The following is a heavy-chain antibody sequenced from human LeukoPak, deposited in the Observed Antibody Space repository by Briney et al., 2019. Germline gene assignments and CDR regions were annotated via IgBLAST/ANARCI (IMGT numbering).Heavy chain of an antibody. Sequence: PGGSLRLSCAASGFTCTTFWMNWIRQAPGKGLEWVANIKHDGSEKYYVDSVKGRFTISRDNAKNSLYLQMNSLRAEDTAVYYCARGRAFDYWGQGTLVTVSS. J-gene: IGHJ4*02. CDR2: IKHDGSEK. CDR3: ARGRAFDY. V-gene: IGHV3-7*03. CDR1: GFTCTTFW.